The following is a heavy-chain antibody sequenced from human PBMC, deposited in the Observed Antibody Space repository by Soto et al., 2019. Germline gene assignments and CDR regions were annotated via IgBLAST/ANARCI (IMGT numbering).Heavy chain of an antibody. D-gene: IGHD7-27*01. Sequence: EVQLLESGGGLVQPGGSLRLSCAGSGFTFINYAMNWVRQAPGKGLEWVSSISGGGDAAFFGDSVRGRFTISRDNSNNTVTLQMNSLGVGDTAAYYCARKILGSTTRPDYWYFDLWGRGTLVTVSS. CDR2: ISGGGDAA. CDR3: ARKILGSTTRPDYWYFDL. CDR1: GFTFINYA. V-gene: IGHV3-23*01. J-gene: IGHJ2*01.